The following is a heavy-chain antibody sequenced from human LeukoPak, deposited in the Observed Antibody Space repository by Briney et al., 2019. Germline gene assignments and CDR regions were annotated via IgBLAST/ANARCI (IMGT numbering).Heavy chain of an antibody. J-gene: IGHJ3*02. Sequence: KAGGSLRLSCAASGFTFSRNSMNWVRQAPGKGLEWVSFIDTSASYIYYGDSMKGRFTISRDNAKNSLYLQMNGLRAEDTAVYYCARGRSITLLRGVAMSDGFDIWGQGAMVTVSS. CDR1: GFTFSRNS. CDR3: ARGRSITLLRGVAMSDGFDI. V-gene: IGHV3-21*01. D-gene: IGHD3-10*01. CDR2: IDTSASYI.